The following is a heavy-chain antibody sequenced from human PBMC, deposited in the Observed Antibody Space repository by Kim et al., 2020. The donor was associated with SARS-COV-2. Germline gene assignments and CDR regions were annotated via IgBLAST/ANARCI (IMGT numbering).Heavy chain of an antibody. J-gene: IGHJ4*01. CDR2: IYHSGST. D-gene: IGHD3-22*01. V-gene: IGHV4-38-2*02. CDR1: GYSISSGYY. CDR3: ARDGYYYDSSGYRRLDY. Sequence: SETLSLTCTVSGYSISSGYYWGWIRQPPGKGLEWIGSIYHSGSTYYNPSLKSRVTISVDTSKNQFSLKLSSVTAADTAVYYCARDGYYYDSSGYRRLDY.